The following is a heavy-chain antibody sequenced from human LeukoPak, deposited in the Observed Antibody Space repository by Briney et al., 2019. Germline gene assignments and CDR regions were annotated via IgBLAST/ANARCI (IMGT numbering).Heavy chain of an antibody. V-gene: IGHV5-51*01. Sequence: AESLKISCKGSGYSFTSYWIGWVRQMARKGLEWMGIIYPGDSATRYSPSFQGQVTISADKSISTAYLQWSSLRASDTAMYYCARHITMVRGVITYYYYYYMDVWGKGTTVTVSS. CDR1: GYSFTSYW. J-gene: IGHJ6*03. CDR2: IYPGDSAT. D-gene: IGHD3-10*01. CDR3: ARHITMVRGVITYYYYYYMDV.